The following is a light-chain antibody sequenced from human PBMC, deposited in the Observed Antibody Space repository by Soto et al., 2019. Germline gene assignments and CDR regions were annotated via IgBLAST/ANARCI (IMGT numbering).Light chain of an antibody. J-gene: IGKJ4*01. Sequence: DIVLTQFPATLSLSPGEGATLSCRASQSVSNYLVWYQQRPGQAPRLLIYDASNRAPGIPARFSGSGSGTDFTLTITSLEPEDFAVYYCQQRSNWPLTFGGGTKVDIK. CDR2: DAS. CDR1: QSVSNY. V-gene: IGKV3-11*01. CDR3: QQRSNWPLT.